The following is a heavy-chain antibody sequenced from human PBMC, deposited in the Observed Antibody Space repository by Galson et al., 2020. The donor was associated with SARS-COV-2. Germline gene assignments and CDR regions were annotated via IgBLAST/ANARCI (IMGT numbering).Heavy chain of an antibody. CDR3: ARAYEISPACPCACDL. CDR2: ILSDGTT. Sequence: GGSLRLSCAASEFTVSSHYMSWVRQAPGKGLEWVSLILSDGTTYYGDSVKGRFTISRDISKNTLDLQMNSLRAEDTSVYYCARAYEISPACPCACDLWGQGTLVTVSS. J-gene: IGHJ3*01. CDR1: EFTVSSHY. D-gene: IGHD3-22*01. V-gene: IGHV3-66*02.